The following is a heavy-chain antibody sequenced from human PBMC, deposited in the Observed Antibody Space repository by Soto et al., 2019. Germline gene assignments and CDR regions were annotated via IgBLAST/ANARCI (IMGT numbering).Heavy chain of an antibody. CDR3: ARTSAAGKYYYGMDV. Sequence: EVQLVQSGEEVKKPGESLKMSCKGSGYSFTSYWIGWVRQMPGKGLEWMGIIYPGDSDTRYSPSFQGQVTISADKSISTAYLQWSSLKASDTAMYYCARTSAAGKYYYGMDVWGQGTTVTVSS. CDR1: GYSFTSYW. J-gene: IGHJ6*02. CDR2: IYPGDSDT. D-gene: IGHD6-13*01. V-gene: IGHV5-51*01.